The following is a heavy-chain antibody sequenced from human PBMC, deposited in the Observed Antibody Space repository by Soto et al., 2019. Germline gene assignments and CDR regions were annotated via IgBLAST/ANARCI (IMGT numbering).Heavy chain of an antibody. D-gene: IGHD3-10*01. CDR1: SASIRSSY. V-gene: IGHV4-59*01. J-gene: IGHJ5*02. CDR2: IHYTGTT. Sequence: SETLSLTCTVSSASIRSSYWSWIRQPPGGGLEWLGYIHYTGTTNRNPSLGSRVTMSLDSSKNQFSLKLTSVTAADTAVYYCARGGSNWFDPWGQGTLVTVSS. CDR3: ARGGSNWFDP.